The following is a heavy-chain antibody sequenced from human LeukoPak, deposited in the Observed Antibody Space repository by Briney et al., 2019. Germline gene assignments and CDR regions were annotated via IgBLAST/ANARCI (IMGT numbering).Heavy chain of an antibody. Sequence: GGSLRLSCAASGFIFSNVWMNWVRQAPGKGLEWVGRIKSTGDGGTADNAAPVKGRFTISRDDSRNTLYLQMNSLKTEDTAVYYCTTAKTRLDAFDLWGQGTMVTVSS. J-gene: IGHJ3*01. D-gene: IGHD5-12*01. CDR2: IKSTGDGGTA. V-gene: IGHV3-15*07. CDR1: GFIFSNVW. CDR3: TTAKTRLDAFDL.